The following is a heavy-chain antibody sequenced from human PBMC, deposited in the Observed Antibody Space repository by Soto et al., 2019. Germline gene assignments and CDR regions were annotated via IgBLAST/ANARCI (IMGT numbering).Heavy chain of an antibody. D-gene: IGHD6-25*01. V-gene: IGHV1-3*01. J-gene: IGHJ4*02. CDR1: GYPFPSYA. CDR2: INAGNGNT. CDR3: ARDRRLDY. Sequence: ASVKVSCKASGYPFPSYAWIWVRQAPGQRLEWMGWINAGNGNTKYSQKFQGRATITRDTSASTAYMELSSLRSEDTAVYYCARDRRLDYWGQGTLVTAPQ.